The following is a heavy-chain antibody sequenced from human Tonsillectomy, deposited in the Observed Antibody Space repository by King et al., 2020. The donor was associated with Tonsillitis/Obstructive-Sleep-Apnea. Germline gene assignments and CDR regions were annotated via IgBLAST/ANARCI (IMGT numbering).Heavy chain of an antibody. CDR1: GGSISSYY. CDR2: IYYSGST. J-gene: IGHJ4*02. Sequence: QLQESGPGLVKPSENLSLTCTVSGGSISSYYWSWIRQPPGKGLEWIGYIYYSGSTNYNPSLKSRVTISVDTSKNQFSLKLSSVTAADTAVYYCARHGFPVTTSPLYYFDYWGQGTLVTVSS. V-gene: IGHV4-59*08. CDR3: ARHGFPVTTSPLYYFDY. D-gene: IGHD4-17*01.